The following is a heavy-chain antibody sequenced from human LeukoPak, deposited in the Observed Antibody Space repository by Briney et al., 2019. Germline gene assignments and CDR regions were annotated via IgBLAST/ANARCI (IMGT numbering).Heavy chain of an antibody. Sequence: VKVSCKASGYTFTGYYMHWVRQAPGQGLEWMGRINPNSGGTNYAQKFQGRVTMTRDTSISTAYMELSRLRSDDTAVYYCATLAVAGESGFDYWGQRTLVTVSS. V-gene: IGHV1-2*06. CDR3: ATLAVAGESGFDY. CDR2: INPNSGGT. J-gene: IGHJ4*02. D-gene: IGHD6-19*01. CDR1: GYTFTGYY.